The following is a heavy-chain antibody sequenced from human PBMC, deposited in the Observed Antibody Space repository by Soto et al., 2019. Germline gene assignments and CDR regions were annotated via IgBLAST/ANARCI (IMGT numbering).Heavy chain of an antibody. CDR3: ARDLRGVEMATIRYYYGMDV. J-gene: IGHJ6*02. CDR2: IYSGGST. CDR1: GFTVSSNY. D-gene: IGHD5-12*01. V-gene: IGHV3-53*02. Sequence: EVQLVETGGGLIQPGGSLRLSCAASGFTVSSNYMSWVRQAPGKGLEWVSVIYSGGSTYYADSVKGRFTISRDNSKNTLYLQMNSLRAEDTAVYYCARDLRGVEMATIRYYYGMDVWGQGTTVTVSS.